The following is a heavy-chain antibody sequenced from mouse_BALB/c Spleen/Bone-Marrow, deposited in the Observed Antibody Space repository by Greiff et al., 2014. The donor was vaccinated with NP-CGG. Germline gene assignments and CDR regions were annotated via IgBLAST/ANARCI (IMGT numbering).Heavy chain of an antibody. CDR1: GFNIKDTY. CDR2: IDPANGNT. CDR3: ARYYHYAMDY. Sequence: VQLQQPGAELVKPGASVKLSCTASGFNIKDTYIHWVKQRPEQGLEWIGRIDPANGNTKYDPKFQGKATITADTSSNTAYLQLSSLTSEDTAVYYCARYYHYAMDYWGQGTSVTVSS. V-gene: IGHV14-3*02. D-gene: IGHD1-1*02. J-gene: IGHJ4*01.